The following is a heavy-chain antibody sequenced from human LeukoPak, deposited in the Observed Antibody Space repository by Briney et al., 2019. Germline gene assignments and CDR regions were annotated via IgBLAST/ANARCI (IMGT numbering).Heavy chain of an antibody. Sequence: GASVKVSCKASGYTFTSYGISWVRQAPGQWLEWMGRIIPILGIANYAQKFQGRVTITADKSTSTAYMELSSLRSEDTAVYYCAGHSHYYDSRGYSDYWGQGTLVTVSS. CDR2: IIPILGIA. CDR1: GYTFTSYG. V-gene: IGHV1-69*04. J-gene: IGHJ4*02. D-gene: IGHD3-22*01. CDR3: AGHSHYYDSRGYSDY.